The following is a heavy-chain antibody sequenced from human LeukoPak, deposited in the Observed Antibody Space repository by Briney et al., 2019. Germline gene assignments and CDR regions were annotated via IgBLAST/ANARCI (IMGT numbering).Heavy chain of an antibody. Sequence: PGGSLRLSCAASGFTFSSYAMSWVRQAPGKGLEWVSSITGSIGYTDHADSVKGRFTISRDNSKNTLYLQMNSLRAEDTAVYYCAKSKAILTAYFAFDCWGQVTLVTVSS. V-gene: IGHV3-23*01. CDR2: ITGSIGYT. CDR3: AKSKAILTAYFAFDC. CDR1: GFTFSSYA. J-gene: IGHJ4*02. D-gene: IGHD3-9*01.